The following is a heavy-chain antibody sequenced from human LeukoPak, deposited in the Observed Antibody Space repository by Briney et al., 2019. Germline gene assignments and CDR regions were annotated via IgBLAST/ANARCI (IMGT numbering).Heavy chain of an antibody. CDR2: ISYDGSNK. CDR1: GFTFSSYG. D-gene: IGHD6-19*01. CDR3: AKSSGAEAFDI. V-gene: IGHV3-30*18. Sequence: PGGSLRLSCAASGFTFSSYGMHWVRQAPGKGLEWVAVISYDGSNKYYADSVKGRFTISRDNSKNTLYLQMNSLRAEDTAVYYCAKSSGAEAFDIWGQGTMVTVSS. J-gene: IGHJ3*02.